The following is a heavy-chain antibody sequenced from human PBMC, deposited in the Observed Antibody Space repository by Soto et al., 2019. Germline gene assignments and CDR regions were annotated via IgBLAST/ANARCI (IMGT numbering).Heavy chain of an antibody. CDR2: AFDTGST. D-gene: IGHD2-8*01. CDR1: GGSISNYY. V-gene: IGHV4-59*01. J-gene: IGHJ6*02. Sequence: KTXATLSLTCTVSGGSISNYYWTWIRQPPGKKLEWIGYAFDTGSTNYNPSLKSRVTMSVDTSKNQFSLSLNSVTAADTAVYYCATKCNNYYGFHVWGQGTTVTVSS. CDR3: ATKCNNYYGFHV.